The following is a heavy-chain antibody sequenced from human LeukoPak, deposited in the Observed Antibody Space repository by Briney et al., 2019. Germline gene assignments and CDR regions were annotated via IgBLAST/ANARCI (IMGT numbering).Heavy chain of an antibody. V-gene: IGHV3-48*01. CDR2: ISSRSSTI. CDR1: GFTFSSYW. D-gene: IGHD6-6*01. Sequence: GGSLRLSCAASGFTFSSYWMHWVRQAPGKGLEWVSYISSRSSTIYYADSVKGRFTISRDNAKNSLYLQMNSLRAEDTAVYYCARDRIAARPLVAFDIWGQGTMVTVSS. CDR3: ARDRIAARPLVAFDI. J-gene: IGHJ3*02.